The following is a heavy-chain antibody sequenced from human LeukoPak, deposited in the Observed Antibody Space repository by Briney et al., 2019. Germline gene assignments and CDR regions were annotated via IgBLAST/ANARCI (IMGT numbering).Heavy chain of an antibody. J-gene: IGHJ4*02. CDR2: ISGSGGST. CDR3: AKDPTKYGDYDFDY. Sequence: GGSLRLSCAASGFTFSSYAMSWVRQAPGKGLEWVSAISGSGGSTYYADSVKGRFTISRDNSKNTLYPQMNSLRAEDTAVYYCAKDPTKYGDYDFDYWGQGTLVTVSS. CDR1: GFTFSSYA. V-gene: IGHV3-23*01. D-gene: IGHD4-17*01.